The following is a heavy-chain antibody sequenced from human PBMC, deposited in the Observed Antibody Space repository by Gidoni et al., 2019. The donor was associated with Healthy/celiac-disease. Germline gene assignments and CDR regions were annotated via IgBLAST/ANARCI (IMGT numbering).Heavy chain of an antibody. J-gene: IGHJ3*02. V-gene: IGHV1-69*01. CDR1: GGTFSSYA. Sequence: QVQLVQSGAEVKKPGSSVKVSCKTSGGTFSSYAISWVRQAPGQGLEWMGGIIPICGTANYAQKFQGRVTITADESTSTAYMELSSLRSEDTAVYYCARAAGGNYYDSSGYYDAFDIWGQGTMVTVSS. CDR2: IIPICGTA. D-gene: IGHD3-22*01. CDR3: ARAAGGNYYDSSGYYDAFDI.